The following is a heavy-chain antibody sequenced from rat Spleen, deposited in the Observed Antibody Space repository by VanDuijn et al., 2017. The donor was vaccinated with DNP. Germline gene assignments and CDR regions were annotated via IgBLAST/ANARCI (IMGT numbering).Heavy chain of an antibody. V-gene: IGHV5-25*01. J-gene: IGHJ1*01. CDR1: GFTFSNYY. CDR2: ITTGGGYT. Sequence: EVQLVESGGGLVQPGRSIKLSCATSGFTFSNYYMAWVRQAPAKGLEWVASITTGGGYTYYRDSVKGRFTISRDNAKNTLYQQMNSLRSEDTATYYCARMFTTDYYWYFDFWGPGTMVTVSS. D-gene: IGHD1-6*01. CDR3: ARMFTTDYYWYFDF.